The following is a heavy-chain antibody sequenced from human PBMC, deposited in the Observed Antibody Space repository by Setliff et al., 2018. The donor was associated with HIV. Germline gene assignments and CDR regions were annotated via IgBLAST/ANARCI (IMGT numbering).Heavy chain of an antibody. CDR3: ATLRSTSGWYPTGY. D-gene: IGHD6-19*01. V-gene: IGHV1-69*06. CDR1: GGTFSSYA. CDR2: IIPIFGTA. J-gene: IGHJ4*02. Sequence: GASVKVSCKASGGTFSSYAISWVRQAPGQGLEWMGGIIPIFGTAIYAQKFQDRVTMTEDTSTNTAYMELSSLRSEDTAVYYCATLRSTSGWYPTGYWGQGTLVTVSS.